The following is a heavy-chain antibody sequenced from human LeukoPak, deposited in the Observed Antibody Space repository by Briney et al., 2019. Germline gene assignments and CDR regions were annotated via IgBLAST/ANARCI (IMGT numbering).Heavy chain of an antibody. Sequence: ASVNVSCKASGYTFTSYGISWVRQAPGQGLEWMGWISAYNGNTNYAQKLQGRVTMTADTSTSTAYMELRSLRSDDTAVYFCARAGGYVWGSYRPFDYWGQGTLVTVSS. CDR2: ISAYNGNT. V-gene: IGHV1-18*01. CDR1: GYTFTSYG. D-gene: IGHD3-16*02. CDR3: ARAGGYVWGSYRPFDY. J-gene: IGHJ4*02.